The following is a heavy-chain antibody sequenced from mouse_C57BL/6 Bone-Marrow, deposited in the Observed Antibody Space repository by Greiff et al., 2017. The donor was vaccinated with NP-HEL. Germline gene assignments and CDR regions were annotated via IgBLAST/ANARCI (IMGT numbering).Heavy chain of an antibody. D-gene: IGHD3-2*02. CDR2: IHPNSGST. CDR3: AKTAQVPFAY. V-gene: IGHV1-64*01. CDR1: GYTFTSYW. J-gene: IGHJ3*01. Sequence: QVQLQQPGAELVKPGASVKLSCKASGYTFTSYWMHWVKQRPGQGLEWIGMIHPNSGSTNYNEKFKSKATLTVDKSSSPAYMQLSSLTSEDSAVYYCAKTAQVPFAYWGQGTLVTVSA.